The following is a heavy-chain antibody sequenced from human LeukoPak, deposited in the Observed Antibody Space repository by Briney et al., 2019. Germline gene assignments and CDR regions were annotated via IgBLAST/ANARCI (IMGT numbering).Heavy chain of an antibody. CDR1: GFTFSSYA. Sequence: PGGSLRLSCAASGFTFSSYAMSWVRQAPGKGLEWVSAISGSGGSTYYADSVKGRFTISRDNAKNSLYLQMNSLRAEDTAVYYCARDPHYDSSGWSGSRYAFDIWGQGTMVTVSS. CDR3: ARDPHYDSSGWSGSRYAFDI. CDR2: ISGSGGST. J-gene: IGHJ3*02. V-gene: IGHV3-23*01. D-gene: IGHD3-22*01.